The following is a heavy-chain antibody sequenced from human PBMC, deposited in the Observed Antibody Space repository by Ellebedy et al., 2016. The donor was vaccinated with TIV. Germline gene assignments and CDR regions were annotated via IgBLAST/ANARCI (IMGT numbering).Heavy chain of an antibody. D-gene: IGHD2-21*01. V-gene: IGHV4-39*01. CDR3: ARIDPWQPIDD. CDR1: GGSVSNTRYY. CDR2: VYYSGSP. J-gene: IGHJ4*02. Sequence: MPGGSLRLSCGVSGGSVSNTRYYWAWIRQPPGKGLEWIGSVYYSGSPYYNPSFKSRVTLSADTSTNQFSLNLRTVTAADTAVYYCARIDPWQPIDDWGQGILVSVSS.